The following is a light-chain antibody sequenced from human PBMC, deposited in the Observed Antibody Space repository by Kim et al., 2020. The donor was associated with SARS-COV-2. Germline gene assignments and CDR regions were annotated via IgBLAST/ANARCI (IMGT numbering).Light chain of an antibody. Sequence: VTPKEKVTITCPASYSIGSSLHWYQQKPGQSPKLLIKCASQSFSGVPSRFSGSGSGTDFTLTINSLEAEDAATYYCHQSGSLPHTFGQGTKLEI. CDR3: HQSGSLPHT. CDR1: YSIGSS. J-gene: IGKJ2*01. V-gene: IGKV6-21*01. CDR2: CAS.